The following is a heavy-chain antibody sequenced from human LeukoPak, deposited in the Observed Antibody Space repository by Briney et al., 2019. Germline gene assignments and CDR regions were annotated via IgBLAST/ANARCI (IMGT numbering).Heavy chain of an antibody. D-gene: IGHD6-6*01. J-gene: IGHJ4*02. Sequence: GESLKISCKASGYSFTTYWIGWVRQMPGKGLEWMGIIYPADSTAHYSPSFQGQVTISADKSISTAYLQWSSLKASDTAMYYCARHRGAARLEDYWGQGTLVTVSS. CDR1: GYSFTTYW. V-gene: IGHV5-51*01. CDR3: ARHRGAARLEDY. CDR2: IYPADSTA.